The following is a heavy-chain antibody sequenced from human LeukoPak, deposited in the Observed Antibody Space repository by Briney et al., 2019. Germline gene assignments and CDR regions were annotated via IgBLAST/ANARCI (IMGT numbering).Heavy chain of an antibody. CDR1: GFSVRTHY. CDR3: ARTGYSSGWFNGH. CDR2: IYNDGST. Sequence: GGSLRLSCVVSGFSVRTHYMSWVRQAPAKGLEWVSVIYNDGSTYYSDSVKGRFAISRDNSKNALYLQMNSLRVDDTAVYYCARTGYSSGWFNGHWGQGTLVTVSS. D-gene: IGHD6-19*01. V-gene: IGHV3-53*01. J-gene: IGHJ4*02.